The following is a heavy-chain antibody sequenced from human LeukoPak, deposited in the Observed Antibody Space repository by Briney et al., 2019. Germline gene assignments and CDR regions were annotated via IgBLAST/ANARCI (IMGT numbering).Heavy chain of an antibody. V-gene: IGHV3-23*01. CDR1: GFTFSSYA. CDR3: AKDVGNVWLLGAFDI. CDR2: ISGSGGST. D-gene: IGHD5-18*01. Sequence: GGSLRLSCAASGFTFSSYAMSWVRQAPGKGLEWVSAISGSGGSTYYADSVKGRFTISRDNSKNTLYLQMNSLRAEDTAVCYCAKDVGNVWLLGAFDIWGQGTMVTVSS. J-gene: IGHJ3*02.